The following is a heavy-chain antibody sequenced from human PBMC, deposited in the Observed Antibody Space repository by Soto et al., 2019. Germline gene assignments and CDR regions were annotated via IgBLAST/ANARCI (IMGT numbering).Heavy chain of an antibody. CDR3: ARGGYYDTSGYYSTSYYFDY. V-gene: IGHV3-33*01. J-gene: IGHJ4*02. Sequence: QVQLVESGGGVVQPGRSLRLSCEASGFTFSSYGMHWVRQAPGKGLEWVAVIWYDGSNKYYADSVKGRFTISRDNSQNTLYLQMNSLRAEDTSVYHCARGGYYDTSGYYSTSYYFDYWGQGTLVTVSS. D-gene: IGHD3-22*01. CDR1: GFTFSSYG. CDR2: IWYDGSNK.